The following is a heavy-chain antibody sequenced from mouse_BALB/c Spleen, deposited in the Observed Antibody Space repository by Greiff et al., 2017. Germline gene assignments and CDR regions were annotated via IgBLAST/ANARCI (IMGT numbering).Heavy chain of an antibody. CDR1: GFNIKDTY. CDR2: IDPANGNT. D-gene: IGHD3-1*01. J-gene: IGHJ3*01. CDR3: ARPARATWFAY. Sequence: EVQLVESGAELVKPGASVKLSCTASGFNIKDTYMHWVKQRPEQGLEWIGRIDPANGNTKYDPKFQGKATITADTSSNTAYLQLSSLTSEDTAVDYCARPARATWFAYWGQGTLVTVSA. V-gene: IGHV14-3*02.